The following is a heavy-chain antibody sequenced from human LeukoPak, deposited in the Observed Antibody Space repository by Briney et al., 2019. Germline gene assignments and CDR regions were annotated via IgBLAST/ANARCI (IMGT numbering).Heavy chain of an antibody. CDR1: GFTSSTYA. CDR2: ISGSSGST. D-gene: IGHD3-22*01. Sequence: GGSLTLSCAASGFTSSTYAMSWVRQAPGKGLELVSSISGSSGSTDYADSVKGRFTISRDNSKNTLYLQMYSLRVEDTAVYYCANGGLWLPTRTAWGQGTLVTVSS. CDR3: ANGGLWLPTRTA. J-gene: IGHJ5*02. V-gene: IGHV3-23*01.